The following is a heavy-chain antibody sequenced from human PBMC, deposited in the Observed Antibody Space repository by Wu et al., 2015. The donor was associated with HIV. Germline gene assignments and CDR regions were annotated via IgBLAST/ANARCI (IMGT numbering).Heavy chain of an antibody. V-gene: IGHV1-69*01. CDR1: GYIFADYG. Sequence: QVQLVQSGAEVKKPGASVKVACKASGYIFADYGINWVRQAPGQGLEWMGVIIPIFGAPQYAQKFQGRVTITTDESTSTAYMNLGSLRFEDTAMYYCARVYSSTWYDAFDIWGQGTMVTVSS. CDR2: IIPIFGAP. D-gene: IGHD6-13*01. CDR3: ARVYSSTWYDAFDI. J-gene: IGHJ3*02.